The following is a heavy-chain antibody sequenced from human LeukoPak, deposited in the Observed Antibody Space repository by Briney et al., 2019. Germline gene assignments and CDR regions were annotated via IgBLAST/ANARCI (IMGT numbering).Heavy chain of an antibody. Sequence: PGGSLRLSFAASIFPFSRYPMHWVRRAPGKGLDWVAFISFDGSHKYYADSVKGRFIISRDNSKNTLYLQMYSLRAEDTAVYYCARDSKEWFGELLPLLDYWGQGTLVTVSP. CDR1: IFPFSRYP. CDR3: ARDSKEWFGELLPLLDY. V-gene: IGHV3-30*04. J-gene: IGHJ4*02. CDR2: ISFDGSHK. D-gene: IGHD3-10*01.